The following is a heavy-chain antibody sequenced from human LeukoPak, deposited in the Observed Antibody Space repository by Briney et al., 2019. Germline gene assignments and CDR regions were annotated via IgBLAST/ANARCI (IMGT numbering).Heavy chain of an antibody. CDR3: ARYSSGRTNWFDP. CDR2: IYYSGNT. CDR1: GGSISSYY. D-gene: IGHD6-19*01. J-gene: IGHJ5*02. Sequence: PSETLSLTCTVSGGSISSYYWSWIRQPPGKGLEWIGYIYYSGNTNYNPSLKSRVTISVDTSKNQFSLKLSSVTAADTAVYYCARYSSGRTNWFDPWGQGTLVTVSS. V-gene: IGHV4-59*01.